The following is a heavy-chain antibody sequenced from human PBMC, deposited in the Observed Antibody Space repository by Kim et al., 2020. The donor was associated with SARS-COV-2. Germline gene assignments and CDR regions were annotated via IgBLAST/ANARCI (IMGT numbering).Heavy chain of an antibody. Sequence: GGSLRLSCAASGFTFSSYAMHWVRQAPGKGLEWVAVIWYDGSNKYYADSVKGRFTISRDNSKNTLYLQMNSLRAEDTAVYYCAKTTGYSSGWGPDYWGQGTLVTVSS. V-gene: IGHV3-33*06. J-gene: IGHJ4*02. D-gene: IGHD6-19*01. CDR1: GFTFSSYA. CDR3: AKTTGYSSGWGPDY. CDR2: IWYDGSNK.